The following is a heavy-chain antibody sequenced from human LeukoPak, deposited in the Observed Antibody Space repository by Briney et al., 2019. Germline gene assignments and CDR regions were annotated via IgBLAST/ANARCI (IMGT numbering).Heavy chain of an antibody. V-gene: IGHV3-21*04. J-gene: IGHJ4*02. CDR3: ARGVDYYDSSGYGSL. CDR2: ISSSSSYI. Sequence: GGSLRLSCAASGFTFSSYSMNWVRRAPGKGLEWVSSISSSSSYIYYADSVKGRFTISRDNAKNSLYLQMNSLRAEDTAVYYCARGVDYYDSSGYGSLWGQGTLVTVSS. CDR1: GFTFSSYS. D-gene: IGHD3-22*01.